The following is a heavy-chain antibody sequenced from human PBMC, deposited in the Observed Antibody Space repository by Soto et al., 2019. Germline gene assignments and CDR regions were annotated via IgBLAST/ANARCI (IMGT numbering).Heavy chain of an antibody. J-gene: IGHJ6*02. CDR1: GFTFSSYG. Sequence: QVQLVESGGGVVQPGRSLRLSCAASGFTFSSYGMHWVRQAPGKGLEWVAVISYDGSNKYYADSVKGRFTISRDNSKNALYLQMNRLRAEDTAVYYCAKGVAGFGELLGMDVWGQGTTVTVSS. V-gene: IGHV3-30*18. CDR2: ISYDGSNK. CDR3: AKGVAGFGELLGMDV. D-gene: IGHD3-10*01.